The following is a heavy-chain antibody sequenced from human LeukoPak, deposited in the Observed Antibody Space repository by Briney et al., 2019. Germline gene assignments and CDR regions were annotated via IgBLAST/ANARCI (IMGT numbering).Heavy chain of an antibody. CDR3: ARVGYGDYLYFDY. D-gene: IGHD4-17*01. J-gene: IGHJ4*02. CDR2: IYSGGST. V-gene: IGHV3-66*01. Sequence: PGGFLRLSCAASGFTVSSNYMSSVRQAPGKGLECVSVIYSGGSTYYADSVKGRFTISRDNSKNTLYLQMNSLRAEDTAVYYCARVGYGDYLYFDYWGQGTLVTVSS. CDR1: GFTVSSNY.